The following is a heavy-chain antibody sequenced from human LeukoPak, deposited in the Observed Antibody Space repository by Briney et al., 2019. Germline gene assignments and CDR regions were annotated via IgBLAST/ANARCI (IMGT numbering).Heavy chain of an antibody. CDR1: GGSISSSSYY. CDR3: VREAGYSSTWYDY. CDR2: IYYSGST. Sequence: SETLSLTCTVSGGSISSSSYYWGWIRQPPGKGLEWIGSIYYSGSTYYNPSLKSRVTISVDTSKNQFSLKLSSVTAADTAVYYCVREAGYSSTWYDYWGQGTLVTVSS. V-gene: IGHV4-39*07. D-gene: IGHD6-13*01. J-gene: IGHJ4*02.